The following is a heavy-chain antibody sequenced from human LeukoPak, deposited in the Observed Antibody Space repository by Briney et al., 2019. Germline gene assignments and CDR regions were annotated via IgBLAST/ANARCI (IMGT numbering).Heavy chain of an antibody. D-gene: IGHD3-9*01. CDR2: INHSGST. CDR3: ARHSPVLLTGYDY. Sequence: SETLSLTCAVYGGSFSGYYWSWIRQPPGKGLEWIGEINHSGSTNYNPSLKSRVTISVDTSKNQFSLKLSSVTAADTAVYYCARHSPVLLTGYDYWGQGTLVTVSS. J-gene: IGHJ4*02. V-gene: IGHV4-34*01. CDR1: GGSFSGYY.